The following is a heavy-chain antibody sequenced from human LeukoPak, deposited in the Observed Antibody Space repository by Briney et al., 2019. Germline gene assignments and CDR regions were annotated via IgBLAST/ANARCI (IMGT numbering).Heavy chain of an antibody. V-gene: IGHV4-4*09. D-gene: IGHD3-9*01. Sequence: PSETLSLTCTVSGGSISSYYWSWIRQPPGKGLEWIGYIYTSGSTNYNPSLKSRVTISVDTSKNQFSLKLSSVTAADTAVYSCARSKGYFDWLSYYYYYMDVWGKGTTVTVSS. CDR2: IYTSGST. CDR3: ARSKGYFDWLSYYYYYMDV. CDR1: GGSISSYY. J-gene: IGHJ6*03.